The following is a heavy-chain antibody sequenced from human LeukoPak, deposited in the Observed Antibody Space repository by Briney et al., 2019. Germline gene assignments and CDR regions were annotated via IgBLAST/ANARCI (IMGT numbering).Heavy chain of an antibody. D-gene: IGHD5-24*01. CDR1: GGSFSGYY. Sequence: SETLSFTCAVYGGSFSGYYWSWIRQPPGKGLEWIGEINHSGSTNYNPSLKSRVTISVDTSKNQFSLKLSSVTAADTAVYYCARGRVEMATSCDYWGQGTLVTVSS. CDR2: INHSGST. CDR3: ARGRVEMATSCDY. J-gene: IGHJ4*02. V-gene: IGHV4-34*01.